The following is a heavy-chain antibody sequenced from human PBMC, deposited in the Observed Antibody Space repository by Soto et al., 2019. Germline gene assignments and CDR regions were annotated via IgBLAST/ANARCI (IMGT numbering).Heavy chain of an antibody. D-gene: IGHD6-19*01. CDR3: ARCTVDTIVTSGWCHYLDP. CDR1: GFTFSSSA. CDR2: VSGSGGTT. Sequence: EVQLLDSGGGLVQPGGSLRLSCAASGFTFSSSAMSWVRQAPGKGLEWVSAVSGSGGTTYYADSVRGRFTISRDNSKYPLYLQMNSLRAEDTAIYFCARCTVDTIVTSGWCHYLDPWGQGTLVTVSS. J-gene: IGHJ5*02. V-gene: IGHV3-23*01.